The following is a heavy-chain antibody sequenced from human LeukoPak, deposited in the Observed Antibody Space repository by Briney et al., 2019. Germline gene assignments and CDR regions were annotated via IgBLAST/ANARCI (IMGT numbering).Heavy chain of an antibody. Sequence: ASVKVSCKASGGTFSSYAISWVRQAPGQGLEWMGWISAYNGNTNYAQKLQGRVTMTTDTSTSTAYMELRSLRSDDTAVYYCARDSLAAAGTLNYYYYGMDVWGQGTTVTVSS. D-gene: IGHD6-13*01. CDR1: GGTFSSYA. J-gene: IGHJ6*02. CDR3: ARDSLAAAGTLNYYYYGMDV. CDR2: ISAYNGNT. V-gene: IGHV1-18*01.